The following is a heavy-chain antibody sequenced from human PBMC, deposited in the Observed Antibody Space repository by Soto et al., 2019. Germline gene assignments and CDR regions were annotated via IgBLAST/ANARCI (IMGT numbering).Heavy chain of an antibody. V-gene: IGHV3-64D*06. CDR1: GFTFSSYA. Sequence: GGSLRLSCSASGFTFSSYAMHWVRQAPGKGLEYVSAISSNGGSTYYADSVKGRFTISRDNSKNTLYLQMSSLRAEDTAVYYCGKDPRITIFGVVVEYFDYWGQGTLVTVSS. D-gene: IGHD3-3*01. CDR2: ISSNGGST. CDR3: GKDPRITIFGVVVEYFDY. J-gene: IGHJ4*02.